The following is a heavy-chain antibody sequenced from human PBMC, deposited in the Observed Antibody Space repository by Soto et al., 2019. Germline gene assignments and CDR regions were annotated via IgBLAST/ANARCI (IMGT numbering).Heavy chain of an antibody. CDR2: ISSNGGST. J-gene: IGHJ5*02. V-gene: IGHV3-64D*06. Sequence: PGGSLRLSCSASGFTFSSYATHWVRQAPGKGLEYVSAISSNGGSTYYADSVKGRFTISRDNSKNTLYLQMSSLRAEDTAVYYCVKGRHGFGGRYQNWFDPWGQGTLVTVSS. CDR3: VKGRHGFGGRYQNWFDP. CDR1: GFTFSSYA. D-gene: IGHD1-26*01.